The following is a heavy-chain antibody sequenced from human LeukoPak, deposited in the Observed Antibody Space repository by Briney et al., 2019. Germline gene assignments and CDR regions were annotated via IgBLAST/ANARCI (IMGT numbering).Heavy chain of an antibody. CDR2: IIPIFGTA. Sequence: SVKVSSKASGGTFSSYAISWVRRAPGQGLEWMGGIIPIFGTANYAQKFQGRVTITADESTSTAYMELSSLRSEDTAVYYCARDSRYSSSWYGFGGERNFCDYWGQGTLVTVSS. J-gene: IGHJ4*02. CDR3: ARDSRYSSSWYGFGGERNFCDY. V-gene: IGHV1-69*13. CDR1: GGTFSSYA. D-gene: IGHD6-13*01.